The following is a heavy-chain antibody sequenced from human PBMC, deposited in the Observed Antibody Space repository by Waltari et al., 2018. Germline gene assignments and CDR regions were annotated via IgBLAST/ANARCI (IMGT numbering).Heavy chain of an antibody. V-gene: IGHV4-4*07. J-gene: IGHJ5*02. CDR2: VYFSGST. CDR1: VVSITTYY. CDR3: TRDRDYYDSSGFFLDP. D-gene: IGHD3-22*01. Sequence: QVQLQESGPGLVKPSETLSLTCTVSVVSITTYYWSWIRQPAGKGLEWIGRVYFSGSTNYNPSLKSRVTMSVDASKSQFSLKLYSVTAADTAVYYCTRDRDYYDSSGFFLDPWGQGTLVTVSS.